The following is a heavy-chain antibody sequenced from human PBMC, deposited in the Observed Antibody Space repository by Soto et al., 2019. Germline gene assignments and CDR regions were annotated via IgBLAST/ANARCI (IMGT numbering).Heavy chain of an antibody. CDR1: GDSGSSNSAA. V-gene: IGHV6-1*01. CDR2: TYYRSKWYN. Sequence: SQTLSLTCAISGDSGSSNSAAWNLTRQSPSRGLEWLGGTYYRSKWYNDYAVSVKSRITINPDTSKNQFSLQLNSVTPEDTAVYYCARELWNDVFLYYYGMDVWGQGTTVTVSS. D-gene: IGHD1-1*01. J-gene: IGHJ6*02. CDR3: ARELWNDVFLYYYGMDV.